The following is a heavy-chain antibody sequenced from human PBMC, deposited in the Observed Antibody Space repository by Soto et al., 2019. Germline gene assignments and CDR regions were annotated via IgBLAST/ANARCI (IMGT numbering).Heavy chain of an antibody. Sequence: ASVKVSCKASGYTFTSYYMHWVRQAPGQGLEWMGIINPSGGSTSYAQKFQVRVTMTRDTSINTVYLELSSLTSEDTAVYFCARDPNTYDFWAGSFYYHGVHVWGQGTPVTVSS. D-gene: IGHD3-3*01. CDR2: INPSGGST. CDR3: ARDPNTYDFWAGSFYYHGVHV. V-gene: IGHV1-46*01. J-gene: IGHJ6*02. CDR1: GYTFTSYY.